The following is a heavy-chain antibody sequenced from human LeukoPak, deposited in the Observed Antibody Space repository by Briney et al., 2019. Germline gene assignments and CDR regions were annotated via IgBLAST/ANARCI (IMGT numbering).Heavy chain of an antibody. CDR2: IRFDGSKK. CDR3: AKGSGSTYNDFWSCVLDY. V-gene: IGHV3-30*02. CDR1: GFTFSSFG. Sequence: GGSLRLSCAASGFTFSSFGMHWVRQAPGKGLEWVAFIRFDGSKKYYVDSVKGRFTISRDNSKNTLYLQMNSLRPEDTAVYYCAKGSGSTYNDFWSCVLDYWGQGTLVTVSS. D-gene: IGHD3-3*01. J-gene: IGHJ4*02.